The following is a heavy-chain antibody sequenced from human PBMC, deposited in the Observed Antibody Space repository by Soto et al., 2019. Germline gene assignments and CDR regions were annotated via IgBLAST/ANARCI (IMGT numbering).Heavy chain of an antibody. CDR2: IYYTGST. J-gene: IGHJ4*02. CDR1: GDSISSSGLY. Sequence: SETLSLTCTVSGDSISSSGLYWGWIGQPPGKGLEWIATIYYTGSTYYNPSLKSRVTISVDTSKNQFSLGLSSVTAADTAVYYCARLRGFCTSTSCHFDYWGQGTLVTVSS. D-gene: IGHD2-2*01. CDR3: ARLRGFCTSTSCHFDY. V-gene: IGHV4-39*01.